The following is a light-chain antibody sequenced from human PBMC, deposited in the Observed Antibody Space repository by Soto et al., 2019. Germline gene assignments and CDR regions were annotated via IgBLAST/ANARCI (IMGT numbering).Light chain of an antibody. CDR3: SSYAGSNNVV. Sequence: QSVLTQPPSASGSPGQSVTISCTGTSSDLGGYNYVSWYQHHPGQAPKLMVYEVSKRPSGVPDRFSGSKSGNTASLTVSGLQTEDEADYYCSSYAGSNNVVFGGGTKLTVL. V-gene: IGLV2-8*01. CDR1: SSDLGGYNY. J-gene: IGLJ2*01. CDR2: EVS.